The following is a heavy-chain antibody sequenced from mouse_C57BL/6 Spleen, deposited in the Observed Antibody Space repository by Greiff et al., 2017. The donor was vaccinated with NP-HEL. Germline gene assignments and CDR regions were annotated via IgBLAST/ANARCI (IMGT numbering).Heavy chain of an antibody. CDR1: GFTFTDYY. Sequence: DVMLVESGGGLVQPGGSLSLSCAASGFTFTDYYMSWVRQPPGKALEWLGFIRNKANGYTTEYSASVKGRFTISRDNSQSILYLQMNALRAEDSATYYCARSPLPRPFDYWGQGTTLTVSS. CDR2: IRNKANGYTT. D-gene: IGHD2-1*01. V-gene: IGHV7-3*01. CDR3: ARSPLPRPFDY. J-gene: IGHJ2*01.